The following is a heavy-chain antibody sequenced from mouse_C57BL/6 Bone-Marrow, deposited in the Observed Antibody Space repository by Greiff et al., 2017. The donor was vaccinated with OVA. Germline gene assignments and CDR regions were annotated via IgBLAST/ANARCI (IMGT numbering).Heavy chain of an antibody. Sequence: QVQLQQSGPGLVAPSQSLSITCTVSGFSLTSYAISWVRQPPGKGLEWLGVIWTGGGTNYNSALKSRLSISKDNSKSQVFLKMNSLQTDDTARYYCARSPSYYGSSPWFAYWGQGTLVTVSA. D-gene: IGHD1-1*01. J-gene: IGHJ3*01. CDR1: GFSLTSYA. CDR3: ARSPSYYGSSPWFAY. CDR2: IWTGGGT. V-gene: IGHV2-9-1*01.